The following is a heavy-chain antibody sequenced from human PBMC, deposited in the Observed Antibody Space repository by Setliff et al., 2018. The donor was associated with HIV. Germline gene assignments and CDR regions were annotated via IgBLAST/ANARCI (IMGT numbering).Heavy chain of an antibody. J-gene: IGHJ6*02. V-gene: IGHV3-21*01. Sequence: LRLSCAASGLTFSTYSMNWVRQAPGKGLQWVSSISSSSSYIYYADSVKGRFSISRDNAENSLYLQMSSLRAEDTAVYYCARKLRPGHGMDVWGQGTTVTVSS. CDR3: ARKLRPGHGMDV. CDR1: GLTFSTYS. D-gene: IGHD3-10*01. CDR2: ISSSSSYI.